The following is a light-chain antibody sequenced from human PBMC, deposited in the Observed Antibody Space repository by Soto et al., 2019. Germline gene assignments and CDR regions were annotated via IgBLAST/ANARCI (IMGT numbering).Light chain of an antibody. CDR3: QKYGGPPYT. Sequence: EIVLTQSPGTLSLSPGEGAALSCRASQTVGASYIAWYQQKPGQAHRLLMYGASIRATGIADRFSGSASGTDFTLSITRLEHEDLAIYYCQKYGGPPYTFGQGTKLEIK. CDR2: GAS. V-gene: IGKV3-20*01. CDR1: QTVGASY. J-gene: IGKJ2*01.